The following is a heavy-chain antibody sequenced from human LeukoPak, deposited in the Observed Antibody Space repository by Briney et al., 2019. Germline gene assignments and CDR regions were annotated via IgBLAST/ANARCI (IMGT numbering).Heavy chain of an antibody. CDR2: INHSGST. D-gene: IGHD6-19*01. CDR1: GGSFSGYY. CDR3: ARGSSSGWYPTYYYYMDV. J-gene: IGHJ6*03. Sequence: SETLSLTCAVYGGSFSGYYWSWIRQPPGKGLEWIGEINHSGSTNYNPSLKSRVTISVDTSKNQFSLKLSSVTAAGTAVYYCARGSSSGWYPTYYYYMDVWGKGTTVTVSS. V-gene: IGHV4-34*01.